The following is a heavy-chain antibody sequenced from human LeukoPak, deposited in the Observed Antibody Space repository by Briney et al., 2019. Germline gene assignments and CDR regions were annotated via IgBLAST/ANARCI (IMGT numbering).Heavy chain of an antibody. V-gene: IGHV3-74*01. J-gene: IGHJ4*02. D-gene: IGHD2-15*01. CDR3: VGGGGYKLGY. CDR2: ITHDGSAT. CDR1: VFFLSSYC. Sequence: GGCLRLSCAASVFFLSSYCVHGVRGVPGRGLVGVARITHDGSATSYADFVRGRFTLSRDNARNTLYLQMNSLRDEDKAVYYCVGGGGYKLGYWGQGALVTVSS.